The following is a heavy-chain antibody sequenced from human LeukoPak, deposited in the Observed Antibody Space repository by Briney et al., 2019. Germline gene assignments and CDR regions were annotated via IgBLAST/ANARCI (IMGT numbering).Heavy chain of an antibody. CDR1: GGSISSGDYY. Sequence: SETLSLTCTVSGGSISSGDYYWSWIRQHPGKGLEWIGYIYYSGSTYYNPSLKSRVTISVDTSKNQFSLKLSSVTAADTAVYYCARDYYYDSSGYYYYYMDVWGKGTTVTVPS. V-gene: IGHV4-31*03. D-gene: IGHD3-22*01. J-gene: IGHJ6*03. CDR3: ARDYYYDSSGYYYYYMDV. CDR2: IYYSGST.